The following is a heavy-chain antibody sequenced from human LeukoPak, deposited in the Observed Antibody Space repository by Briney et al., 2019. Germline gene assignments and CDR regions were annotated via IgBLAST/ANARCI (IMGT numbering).Heavy chain of an antibody. CDR2: ISSSGSTI. CDR1: GFTFSSYE. CDR3: AKSGLSGSSSWYYFDY. D-gene: IGHD6-13*01. Sequence: GGSLRLSCAASGFTFSSYEMNWVRQAPGKGLEWVSYISSSGSTIYYADSVKGRFTISRDNSKNTLYLQMNSLRAEDTAVYYCAKSGLSGSSSWYYFDYWGQGTLVTVSS. J-gene: IGHJ4*02. V-gene: IGHV3-48*03.